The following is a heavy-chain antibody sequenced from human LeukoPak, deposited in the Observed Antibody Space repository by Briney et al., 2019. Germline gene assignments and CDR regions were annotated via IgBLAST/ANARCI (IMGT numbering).Heavy chain of an antibody. D-gene: IGHD4-11*01. CDR3: ARDYSNYESVLDY. V-gene: IGHV3-21*01. Sequence: GGSLRLSCAASGFTFSSYSMNRVRQAPGKGLEWVSSISSSSSYIYYADSVKGRFTISRDNAKNSLYLQMNSLRAEDTAVYYCARDYSNYESVLDYWGQGTLVTVSS. CDR2: ISSSSSYI. J-gene: IGHJ4*02. CDR1: GFTFSSYS.